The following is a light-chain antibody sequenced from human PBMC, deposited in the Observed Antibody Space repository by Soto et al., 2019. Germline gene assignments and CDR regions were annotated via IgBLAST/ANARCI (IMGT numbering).Light chain of an antibody. CDR2: DAS. V-gene: IGKV3-15*01. CDR3: QQYNNWLT. J-gene: IGKJ4*01. Sequence: EIVMTQSPATLSVSPGERGTLSCRASQSVNSNLAWYQQKPGQAPRLLIYDASTRATGIPARLSGSGSGTEFTLTISSLQSEDFAVYYCQQYNNWLTFGGGTKVDIK. CDR1: QSVNSN.